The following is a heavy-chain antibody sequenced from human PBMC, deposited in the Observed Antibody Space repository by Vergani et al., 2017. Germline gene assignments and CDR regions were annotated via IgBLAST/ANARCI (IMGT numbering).Heavy chain of an antibody. Sequence: QVQLEESGPGLVKPSETLSLTCTVSGGSFITYYWSWIRQSPAKGLEWFGYVYSTGSTNYNPSLNSRVTMSVDTSKNQFSLKLRSVTAAATAVYFCAKVMYRNEASTGYRLEGMDIWGQGTTVTISS. V-gene: IGHV4-59*13. CDR1: GGSFITYY. J-gene: IGHJ6*02. CDR2: VYSTGST. CDR3: AKVMYRNEASTGYRLEGMDI. D-gene: IGHD3-9*01.